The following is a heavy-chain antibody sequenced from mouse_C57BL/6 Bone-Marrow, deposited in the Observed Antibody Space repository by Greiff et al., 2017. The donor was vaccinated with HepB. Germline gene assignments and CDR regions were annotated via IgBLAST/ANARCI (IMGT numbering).Heavy chain of an antibody. CDR1: GFTFSDYY. CDR3: ARREGDYGSSYYWYFDV. CDR2: INYDGSST. D-gene: IGHD1-1*01. V-gene: IGHV5-16*01. Sequence: EVQLQQSEGGLVQPGSSMKLSCTASGFTFSDYYMAWVRQVPEKGLEWVANINYDGSSTYYLDSLKSRFIISRDNAKNILYLQMSSLKSEDTATYYCARREGDYGSSYYWYFDVWGTGTTVTVSS. J-gene: IGHJ1*03.